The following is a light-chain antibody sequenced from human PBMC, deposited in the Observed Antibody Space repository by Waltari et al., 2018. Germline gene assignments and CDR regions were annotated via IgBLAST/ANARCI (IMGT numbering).Light chain of an antibody. Sequence: QTVVTQEPSLSVSPGGTVTLTCALRSGPVTSTSYPTWYQQTPVQPPRTLVYKGISRSSGVPDRFSGSILGNTAALTITGAQADDESDYYCSMYMGSGVWVFGGGTKLTVL. CDR2: KGI. CDR3: SMYMGSGVWV. V-gene: IGLV8-61*01. CDR1: SGPVTSTSY. J-gene: IGLJ3*02.